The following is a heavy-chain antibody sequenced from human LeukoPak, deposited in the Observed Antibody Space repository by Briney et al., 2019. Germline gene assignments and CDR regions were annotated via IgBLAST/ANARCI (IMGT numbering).Heavy chain of an antibody. Sequence: LRLSCAASGFTFSSYSMNWVRQAPGKGLEWIGYIYHSGSTYYNPSPKSRVTISVDRSKNQFSLKLSSVTAADTAVYYCARRELVGWFDPWGQGTLVTVSS. V-gene: IGHV4-30-2*01. CDR3: ARRELVGWFDP. CDR1: GFTFSSYS. CDR2: IYHSGST. D-gene: IGHD6-6*01. J-gene: IGHJ5*02.